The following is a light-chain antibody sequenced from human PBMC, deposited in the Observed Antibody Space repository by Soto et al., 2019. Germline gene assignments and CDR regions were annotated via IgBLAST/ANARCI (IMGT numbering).Light chain of an antibody. CDR3: GTWDSSLSAYV. Sequence: QSVLTQPPSVSAAPGQKVTISCSGSNSNIGNNYVSWYQRLPGTAPKLLIYDNNKRPSGIPDRFSGSKSGTSATLGITGLRTGDEADYYCGTWDSSLSAYVFGTGTKLTVL. J-gene: IGLJ1*01. CDR2: DNN. V-gene: IGLV1-51*01. CDR1: NSNIGNNY.